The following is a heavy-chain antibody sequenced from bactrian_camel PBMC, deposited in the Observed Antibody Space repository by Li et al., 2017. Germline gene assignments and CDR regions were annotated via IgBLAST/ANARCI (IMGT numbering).Heavy chain of an antibody. CDR2: IDTGDGST. J-gene: IGHJ4*01. CDR3: AAAKGLPDLLRGGYLNARSYNY. CDR1: GYTFNTYS. D-gene: IGHD3*01. Sequence: HVQLVESGGGSALAGGSVRLSCAASGYTFNTYSWFRQAPGQEREGVAAIDTGDGSTYYLNSVEGRFTISHDNAKNTLYLQMNSLKPEDTAIYYCAAAKGLPDLLRGGYLNARSYNYWGRGTQVTVS. V-gene: IGHV3S1*01.